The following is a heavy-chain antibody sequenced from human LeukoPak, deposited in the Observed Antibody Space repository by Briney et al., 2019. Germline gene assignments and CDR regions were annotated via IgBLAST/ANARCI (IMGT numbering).Heavy chain of an antibody. D-gene: IGHD3-22*01. J-gene: IGHJ6*02. CDR3: ARDPIYNSSGTRHYYYGMDV. CDR1: GGSISSYY. V-gene: IGHV4-59*01. CDR2: IYYSGST. Sequence: SETLSLTCTVSGGSISSYYWSWIRQPPGKGLEWIGYIYYSGSTNYNPSLKSRVTISVDTSKNQFSLKLSSVTAADTAVYYCARDPIYNSSGTRHYYYGMDVWGQGTTVTVSS.